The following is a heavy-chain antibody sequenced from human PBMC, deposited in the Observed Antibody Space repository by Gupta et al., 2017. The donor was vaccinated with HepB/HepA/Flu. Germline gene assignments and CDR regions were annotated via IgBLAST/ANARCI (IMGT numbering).Heavy chain of an antibody. CDR3: ATQRWGPYDYYMDV. J-gene: IGHJ6*03. V-gene: IGHV1-2*02. Sequence: QVQLVQSGAEVKTPVDSVKFSCKACGYTFTAYYMPWVRQGPGHGLEWMGWINPNSGGTNYAQKFQGRVTMTRDTSISTAYMELSRLRSDDTAVYYCATQRWGPYDYYMDVWGKGTTVTVSS. D-gene: IGHD2-21*02. CDR2: INPNSGGT. CDR1: GYTFTAYY.